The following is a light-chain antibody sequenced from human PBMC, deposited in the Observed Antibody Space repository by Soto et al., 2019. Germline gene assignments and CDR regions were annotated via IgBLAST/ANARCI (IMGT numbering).Light chain of an antibody. Sequence: DIQMTQSPSSLSASVGDRVTITCRASQSIDRYLNWYQQKPGKAPKFLIYDASSLQSGVPSRFSGSGSGTEFTLTISSLQPDDFATYYCQQYNTYSPWAFGQGTKVDIK. J-gene: IGKJ1*01. V-gene: IGKV1-5*01. CDR2: DAS. CDR3: QQYNTYSPWA. CDR1: QSIDRY.